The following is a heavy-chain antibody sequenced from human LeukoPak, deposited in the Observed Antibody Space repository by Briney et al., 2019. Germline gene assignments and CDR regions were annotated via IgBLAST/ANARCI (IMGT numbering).Heavy chain of an antibody. V-gene: IGHV4-59*01. CDR1: GGSISSYY. CDR2: IYYSGST. D-gene: IGHD1-26*01. J-gene: IGHJ4*02. CDR3: ASMGATTRSFDY. Sequence: SETLSLTCTVSGGSISSYYWSWIRQPPGKGLEWIGYIYYSGSTNYNPSLKSRVTISVDTSKNQFSLKLSSVTAADTAVYYCASMGATTRSFDYWGQGTPVTVSS.